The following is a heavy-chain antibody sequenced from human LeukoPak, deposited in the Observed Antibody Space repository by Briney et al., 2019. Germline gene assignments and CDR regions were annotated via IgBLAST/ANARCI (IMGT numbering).Heavy chain of an antibody. CDR2: IYHNGNT. J-gene: IGHJ3*02. D-gene: IGHD6-6*01. Sequence: SETLSLTCAVSGYSISSGYYWGWIRQPPGKGLEWIGSIYHNGNTYYNPSLKSRVTISVDTSKNQFSLKLSSVTAADTAVSYCAREYGSSSRAFDIWGQGTMVTVSS. V-gene: IGHV4-38-2*02. CDR1: GYSISSGYY. CDR3: AREYGSSSRAFDI.